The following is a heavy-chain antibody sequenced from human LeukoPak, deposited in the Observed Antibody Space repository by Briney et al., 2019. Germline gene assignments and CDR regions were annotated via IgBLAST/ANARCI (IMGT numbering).Heavy chain of an antibody. V-gene: IGHV3-30*18. CDR2: ISYDGSNK. Sequence: PGRSLRLSCAASGFTFSSYGMHWVRQAPGKGLEWVAVISYDGSNKYYADSVKGRFTISRDNSKNTLYLQMNSLRAEDTAVYYCAKDPSLWGQGTLVTVSS. CDR3: AKDPSL. J-gene: IGHJ4*02. CDR1: GFTFSSYG.